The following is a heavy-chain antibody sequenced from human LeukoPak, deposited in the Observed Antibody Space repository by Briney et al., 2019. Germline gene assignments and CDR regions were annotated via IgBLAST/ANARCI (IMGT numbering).Heavy chain of an antibody. CDR2: IYHSGST. V-gene: IGHV4-4*02. D-gene: IGHD5-18*01. J-gene: IGHJ4*02. CDR1: GGSISSSNW. CDR3: ARRGYSYGYADY. Sequence: KSSETLSLTCTVSGGSISSSNWWSWVRQPPGKGLEWIGEIYHSGSTNYNPSLKSRVTISVDKSKNQFSLKLSSVTAADTAVYYCARRGYSYGYADYWGQGTLVTVSS.